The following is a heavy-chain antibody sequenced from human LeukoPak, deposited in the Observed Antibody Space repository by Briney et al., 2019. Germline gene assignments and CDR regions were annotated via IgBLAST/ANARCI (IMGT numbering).Heavy chain of an antibody. V-gene: IGHV1-2*02. CDR2: INPNSGDT. D-gene: IGHD6-13*01. J-gene: IGHJ4*02. CDR1: GYTFTGYY. CDR3: ARDLRIFKAGSSWYFFDY. Sequence: ASVKVSCKASGYTFTGYYMHWVRQAPGQGLEWMGWINPNSGDTNYAQNFQGRVTMTRDTSISTAYMELSGLRSDDTAVYYCARDLRIFKAGSSWYFFDYWGQGTQVTVSS.